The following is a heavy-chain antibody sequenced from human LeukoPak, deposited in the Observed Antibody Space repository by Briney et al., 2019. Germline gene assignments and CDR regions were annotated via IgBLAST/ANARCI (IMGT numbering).Heavy chain of an antibody. V-gene: IGHV4-39*01. Sequence: KSSETMSLTCTVSGGSISSSSYYWGWIRQPPGKGLEWIGSIYYSGSTYYNPSLKSRVTISVDTSKNQFSLKLSSVTAADTALYYCTRSRSRSQSGSYYWFDPWGHGTLVTVSS. CDR3: TRSRSRSQSGSYYWFDP. J-gene: IGHJ5*02. CDR2: IYYSGST. CDR1: GGSISSSSYY. D-gene: IGHD1-26*01.